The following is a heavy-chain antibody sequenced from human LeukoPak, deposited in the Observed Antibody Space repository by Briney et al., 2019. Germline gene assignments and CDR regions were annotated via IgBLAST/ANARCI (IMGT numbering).Heavy chain of an antibody. CDR1: GYTFTSYY. J-gene: IGHJ4*02. D-gene: IGHD5-12*01. CDR3: ARDRGYVSASPCDY. V-gene: IGHV1-46*01. Sequence: GASVKVSCKASGYTFTSYYMHWVRQAPGQGLEWMGLINPTGGSTGYAQKLQGRVTMTTDTSTSTSYMELRSLRSDDTAVYYCARDRGYVSASPCDYWGQGTLVTVSS. CDR2: INPTGGST.